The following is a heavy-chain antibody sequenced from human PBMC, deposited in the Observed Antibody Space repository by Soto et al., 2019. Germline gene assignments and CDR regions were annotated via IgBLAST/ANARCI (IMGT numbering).Heavy chain of an antibody. CDR1: GFTFSSYA. CDR3: TTALVLLWFGDTDY. V-gene: IGHV3-23*01. D-gene: IGHD3-10*01. CDR2: ISGSGGST. Sequence: GGSLRLSCAASGFTFSSYAMSWVRQAPGKGLEWVSAISGSGGSTYYADSVKGRFTISRDNSKNTLYLQMNSLKTEDTAVYYCTTALVLLWFGDTDYWGQGTLVTVSS. J-gene: IGHJ4*02.